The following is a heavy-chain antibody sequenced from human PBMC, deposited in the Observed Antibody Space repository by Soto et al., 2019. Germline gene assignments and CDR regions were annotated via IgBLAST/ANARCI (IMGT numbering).Heavy chain of an antibody. CDR1: GFTFSSYA. CDR3: AKVGDYYGSGSDCAFDI. D-gene: IGHD3-10*01. J-gene: IGHJ3*02. Sequence: VQLLASGGGLVQPGGSLRLSCAASGFTFSSYAMSWVRQAPGKGLEWVSAISGSGGSTYYAASVKGRFTISIDNSKNTLYLQMNSLRVEDTAVYYCAKVGDYYGSGSDCAFDIWGQGTMVTVSS. CDR2: ISGSGGST. V-gene: IGHV3-23*01.